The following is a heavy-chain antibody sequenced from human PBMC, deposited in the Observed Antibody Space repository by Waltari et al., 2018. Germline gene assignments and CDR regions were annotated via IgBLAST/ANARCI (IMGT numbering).Heavy chain of an antibody. CDR3: AREKVVPPIVLMVYARGGYFDY. Sequence: QVQLQESGPGLVKPSETLSLTCAVSGYSISSGYYWGWIRQPPGKGLEWIGSIYHSGSTYYNPSLKSRVTISVDTSKNQFSLKLSSVTAADTAVYYCAREKVVPPIVLMVYARGGYFDYWGQGTLVTVSS. V-gene: IGHV4-38-2*02. J-gene: IGHJ4*02. CDR1: GYSISSGYY. D-gene: IGHD2-8*01. CDR2: IYHSGST.